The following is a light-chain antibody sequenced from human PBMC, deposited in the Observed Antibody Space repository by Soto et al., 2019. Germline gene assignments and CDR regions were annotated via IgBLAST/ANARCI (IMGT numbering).Light chain of an antibody. J-gene: IGKJ1*01. Sequence: EIVFTQSPSTLSLSPGERATLSCRASQSVGSHLAWYQQKPGQAPRLLIYGASNRATGIPDRFSGSGSGTDFTLTISRLEPEDFAVYYCQQYGSSPWTFGQGTKVDIK. CDR2: GAS. CDR3: QQYGSSPWT. V-gene: IGKV3-20*01. CDR1: QSVGSH.